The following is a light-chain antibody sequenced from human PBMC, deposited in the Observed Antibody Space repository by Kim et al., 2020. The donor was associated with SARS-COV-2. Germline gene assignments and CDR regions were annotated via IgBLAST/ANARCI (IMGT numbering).Light chain of an antibody. Sequence: SYELTRPPSVSVSPGQTASITCSGDELGNKYACWYQQKPGQSPVLVIYQDTKRPSGIPERFSGSNSGNTATLTISGTQAMDEGDYYCQAWDSSTVLFGGGTQLTVL. V-gene: IGLV3-1*01. J-gene: IGLJ2*01. CDR3: QAWDSSTVL. CDR1: ELGNKY. CDR2: QDT.